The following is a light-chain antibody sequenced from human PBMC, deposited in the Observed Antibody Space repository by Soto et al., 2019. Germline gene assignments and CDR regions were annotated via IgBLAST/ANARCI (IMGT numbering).Light chain of an antibody. J-gene: IGLJ1*01. Sequence: QSVLTQPPSASSTPGQTVTISCSGSTSNIGTFYVYWYQHLPGTAPKLLIYLGDQRASGVSDRFSGSKSGTSASLAINGLRSDDEADYYCSSYTSSSTPVFGTGTKVTVL. CDR1: TSNIGTFY. CDR3: SSYTSSSTPV. CDR2: LGD. V-gene: IGLV1-47*02.